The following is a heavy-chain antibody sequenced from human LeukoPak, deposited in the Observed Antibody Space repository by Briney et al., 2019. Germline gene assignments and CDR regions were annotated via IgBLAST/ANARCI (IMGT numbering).Heavy chain of an antibody. CDR1: GGTFSSYA. D-gene: IGHD3-10*01. J-gene: IGHJ4*02. CDR3: ARVIQYYGSGSLRFDY. Sequence: SVKVSCKASGGTFSSYAISWVRQAPGQGLEWMGGIIPIFGTAYYAQKFQGRVTITADESTSTAYMELSSLRSEDTAVYYCARVIQYYGSGSLRFDYWGQGTLVTVSS. V-gene: IGHV1-69*01. CDR2: IIPIFGTA.